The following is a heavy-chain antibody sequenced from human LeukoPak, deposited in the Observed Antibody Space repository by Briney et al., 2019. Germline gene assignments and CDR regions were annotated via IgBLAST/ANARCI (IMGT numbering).Heavy chain of an antibody. J-gene: IGHJ2*01. CDR3: ARMTPYGGNSQRYWYFDL. D-gene: IGHD4-23*01. V-gene: IGHV4-34*01. CDR2: INHSGST. CDR1: GGSFRGYY. Sequence: KPSETLSLTCAVYGGSFRGYYWSWIRQPPGKGLEWIGEINHSGSTNYNPSLKSRVTISVDTSKNQFSLKLSSVTAADTAVYYCARMTPYGGNSQRYWYFDLWGRGTLVTVSS.